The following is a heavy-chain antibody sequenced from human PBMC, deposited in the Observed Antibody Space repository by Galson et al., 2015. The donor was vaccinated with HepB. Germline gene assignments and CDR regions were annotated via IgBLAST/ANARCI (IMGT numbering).Heavy chain of an antibody. CDR2: IIPIFGTA. Sequence: SVKVSCKASGGTFSSYAISWVRQAPGQGLGWMGGIIPIFGTANYAQKFQGRVTITADKSTSTAYMELSSLRSEDTAVYYCARLRDGYNADGGYWGQGTLVTVSS. CDR3: ARLRDGYNADGGY. V-gene: IGHV1-69*06. CDR1: GGTFSSYA. D-gene: IGHD5-24*01. J-gene: IGHJ4*02.